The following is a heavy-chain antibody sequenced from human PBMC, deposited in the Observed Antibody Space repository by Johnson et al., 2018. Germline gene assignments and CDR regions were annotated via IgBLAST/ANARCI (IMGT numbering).Heavy chain of an antibody. Sequence: EVQLVETGTAVKKPGESLKISCKGSGYSFSSYWLAWVRQMPGKGLEWMGIIYPGDSDTTYSPSFQGQVTISADKSISTAYLQWSRLKASDTAMYYRAGRTYYVSSGYYPLDYWGQGTLVTVSA. J-gene: IGHJ4*02. D-gene: IGHD3-22*01. V-gene: IGHV5-51*01. CDR1: GYSFSSYW. CDR2: IYPGDSDT. CDR3: AGRTYYVSSGYYPLDY.